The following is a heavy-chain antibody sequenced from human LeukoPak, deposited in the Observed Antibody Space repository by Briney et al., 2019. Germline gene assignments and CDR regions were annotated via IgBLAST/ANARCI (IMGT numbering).Heavy chain of an antibody. V-gene: IGHV3-21*01. CDR3: ARGVGNYMYYFDS. Sequence: GGSLRLSCAASGFTFSSYAMNWIRQAPGKVLEWVASVSSSGAYIYYADLMEGRFTISRDNAKNSLILQMNSLRAEDTAVYYCARGVGNYMYYFDSWGQGTLVTVSS. J-gene: IGHJ4*02. D-gene: IGHD3-22*01. CDR2: VSSSGAYI. CDR1: GFTFSSYA.